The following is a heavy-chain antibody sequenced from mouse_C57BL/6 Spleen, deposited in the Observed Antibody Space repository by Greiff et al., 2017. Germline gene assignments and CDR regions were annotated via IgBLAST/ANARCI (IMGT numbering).Heavy chain of an antibody. CDR1: GFSLTSYG. J-gene: IGHJ1*03. D-gene: IGHD1-1*01. V-gene: IGHV2-5*01. Sequence: VHLVESGPGLVQPSQSLSITCTVSGFSLTSYGVHWVRQSPGKGLEWLGVIWRGGSTDYNAAFMSRLSITKDNSKSQVFFKMNSLQADDTAIYYCAKGGSSYWYFDVWGTGTTVTVSS. CDR3: AKGGSSYWYFDV. CDR2: IWRGGST.